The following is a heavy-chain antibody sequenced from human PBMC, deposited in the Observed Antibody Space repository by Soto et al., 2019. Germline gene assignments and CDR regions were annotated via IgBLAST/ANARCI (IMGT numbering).Heavy chain of an antibody. Sequence: GGSLRLSCAASGFTFSSYGMHWFGQGPGKGLEWVAVISYDGSNKYYADSVKGRFTISRDNSKNTLYLQMNSLRAEDTAVYYCAKDRLGSGYSSEEYAMEVWGKGTTVNV. D-gene: IGHD3-3*01. CDR1: GFTFSSYG. CDR3: AKDRLGSGYSSEEYAMEV. V-gene: IGHV3-30*18. CDR2: ISYDGSNK. J-gene: IGHJ6*04.